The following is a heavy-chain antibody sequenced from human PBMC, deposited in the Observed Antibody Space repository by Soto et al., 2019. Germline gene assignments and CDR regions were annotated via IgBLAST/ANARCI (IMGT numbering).Heavy chain of an antibody. CDR1: GASIRSTDYY. J-gene: IGHJ5*02. D-gene: IGHD2-21*02. V-gene: IGHV4-30-4*01. CDR3: VRTARQGAVAPHWFDR. CDR2: VYYTGST. Sequence: SETLSLTCTVSGASIRSTDYYWSWIRQAPGKGLEWIGYVYYTGSTYYNPSLMSRLTISVDTSKNQFSLELTSVTAAETAVYYCVRTARQGAVAPHWFDRWGQGTQVTVSS.